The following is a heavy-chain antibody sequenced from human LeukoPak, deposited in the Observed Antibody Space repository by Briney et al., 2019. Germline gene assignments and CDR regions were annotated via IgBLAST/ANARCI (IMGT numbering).Heavy chain of an antibody. J-gene: IGHJ4*02. Sequence: GGSLRLSCAASGFTFASYAMTWVRQAPGKGLEGVSSISASGGSTYYADSVKGRFTISRDNSKNTLYLQMNSLRAEDTAVYYCAKTLAAAGTHYCGQGTLVTVSS. CDR2: ISASGGST. CDR1: GFTFASYA. CDR3: AKTLAAAGTHY. V-gene: IGHV3-23*01. D-gene: IGHD6-13*01.